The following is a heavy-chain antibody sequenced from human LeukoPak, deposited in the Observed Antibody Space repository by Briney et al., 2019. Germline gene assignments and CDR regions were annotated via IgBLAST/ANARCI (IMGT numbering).Heavy chain of an antibody. V-gene: IGHV3-48*04. D-gene: IGHD3-10*02. CDR3: AELGITMIGGV. CDR1: GFTFSSYA. CDR2: ISSSGSTI. J-gene: IGHJ6*04. Sequence: GSLRLSWAASGFTFSSYAMSWGRQASGEGLEGVSYISSSGSTIYYADSVKGRFTISRDNAKNSLYLQMNSLRAEDTAVYYCAELGITMIGGVWGKGTTVTISS.